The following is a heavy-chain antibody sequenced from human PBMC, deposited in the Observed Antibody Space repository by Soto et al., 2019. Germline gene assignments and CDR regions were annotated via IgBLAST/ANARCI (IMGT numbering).Heavy chain of an antibody. Sequence: GGSLRLSCAASGFTFSSYSMNWVRQAPGKGLEWVSYISSSSSTIYYADSVKGRFTISRDNAKNSLYLQMNSLRDEDTAVYYCARSSGSSWLGNAFDIWGQGTMVTVSS. CDR2: ISSSSSTI. CDR1: GFTFSSYS. J-gene: IGHJ3*02. V-gene: IGHV3-48*02. CDR3: ARSSGSSWLGNAFDI. D-gene: IGHD1-26*01.